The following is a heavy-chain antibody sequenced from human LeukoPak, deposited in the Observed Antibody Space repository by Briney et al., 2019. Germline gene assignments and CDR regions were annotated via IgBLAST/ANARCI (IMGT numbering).Heavy chain of an antibody. CDR3: AREGDPFYYYYMDG. J-gene: IGHJ6*03. CDR1: GFTFSDYY. Sequence: PGGSLRLSCAASGFTFSDYYMSWIRQAPGKGLEWVSYISSSGSTIYYADSVKGRFTISRDNAKNSLYLQMNSLRAEDTAVYYCAREGDPFYYYYMDGWGKGTTVTVSS. CDR2: ISSSGSTI. V-gene: IGHV3-11*04.